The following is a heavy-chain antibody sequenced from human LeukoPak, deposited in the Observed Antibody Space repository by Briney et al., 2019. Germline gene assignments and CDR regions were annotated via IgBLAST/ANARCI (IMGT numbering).Heavy chain of an antibody. J-gene: IGHJ4*02. D-gene: IGHD3-22*01. V-gene: IGHV3-15*01. CDR2: IKSKTDDGTT. CDR3: TTDSSGYDY. CDR1: GFTFSNAW. Sequence: GGSLRLPCAASGFTFSNAWMSWVRQAPGKGLEWVGRIKSKTDDGTTDYAAPVKGRFTISRDDSKNTLYLQMNSLKTEDTAVYYCTTDSSGYDYWGQGTLVTVSS.